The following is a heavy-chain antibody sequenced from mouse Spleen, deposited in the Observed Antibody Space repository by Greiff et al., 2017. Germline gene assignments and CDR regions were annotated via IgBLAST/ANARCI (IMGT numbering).Heavy chain of an antibody. V-gene: IGHV1-61*01. J-gene: IGHJ3*01. CDR3: ARTHYYDGSYRFAY. D-gene: IGHD1-1*01. CDR2: IYPSDSET. CDR1: GYTFTSYW. Sequence: VQLQQSGAELVRPGSSVKLSCKASGYTFTSYWMDWVKQRPGQGLEWIGNIYPSDSETHYNQKFKDKATLTVDKSSSTAYMQLSSLTSEDSAVYYCARTHYYDGSYRFAYWGQGTLVTVSA.